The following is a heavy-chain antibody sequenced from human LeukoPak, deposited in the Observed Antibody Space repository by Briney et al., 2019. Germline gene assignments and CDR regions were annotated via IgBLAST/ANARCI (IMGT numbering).Heavy chain of an antibody. CDR3: ARDGGWGWDY. J-gene: IGHJ4*02. CDR1: GFTYSSHW. V-gene: IGHV3-7*01. D-gene: IGHD6-19*01. Sequence: GGSLRLSCAASGFTYSSHWMSWVRQAPGKGLEWVGNIKEDGSEKYYADSVKGRFTISRDNAKNSLYLQMNSLRVEDTAVYYCARDGGWGWDYWGQGTLVTVSS. CDR2: IKEDGSEK.